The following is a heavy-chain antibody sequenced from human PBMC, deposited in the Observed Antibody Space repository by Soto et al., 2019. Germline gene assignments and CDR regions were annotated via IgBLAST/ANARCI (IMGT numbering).Heavy chain of an antibody. CDR2: INHSGST. V-gene: IGHV4-34*01. Sequence: LSETLSLTCAVYGGSFSSYYWSWIRQPPGKGLEWIGEINHSGSTNYNPSLKSRVTISADTSKNQFSLKLSSVTAADTAVFYCARDKNYYYAMDVWGQGTTVTVSS. J-gene: IGHJ6*02. CDR3: ARDKNYYYAMDV. CDR1: GGSFSSYY.